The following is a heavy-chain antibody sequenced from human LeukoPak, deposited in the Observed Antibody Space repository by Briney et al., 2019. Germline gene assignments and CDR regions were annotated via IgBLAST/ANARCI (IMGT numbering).Heavy chain of an antibody. J-gene: IGHJ5*02. CDR1: GGSISSGGYY. CDR3: AREVPSHPYCSSTSCHSWFDP. Sequence: SETLSLTCTVSGGSISSGGYYWSWIRQHPGKGLEWIGYIYYSGSTYYNPSLKSRVTISVDTSKNQFSLKLSSVTAADTAVYYCAREVPSHPYCSSTSCHSWFDPWGQGTLDTVSS. CDR2: IYYSGST. V-gene: IGHV4-31*03. D-gene: IGHD2-2*01.